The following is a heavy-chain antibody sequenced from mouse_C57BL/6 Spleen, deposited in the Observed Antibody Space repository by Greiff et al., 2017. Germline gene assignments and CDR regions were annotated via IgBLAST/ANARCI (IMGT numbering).Heavy chain of an antibody. J-gene: IGHJ1*03. Sequence: EVKLMESGPGLVKPSQSLSLSCSVTGYSITSGYYWNWIRQFPGKKLEWMGYISYDGSNNYNPSLKNRISITRDTSKNQFFLKLNSVTTEDTATYYCARKEYGYGSSYGYFDVWGTGTTVTVSS. V-gene: IGHV3-6*01. CDR3: ARKEYGYGSSYGYFDV. CDR2: ISYDGSN. CDR1: GYSITSGYY. D-gene: IGHD1-1*01.